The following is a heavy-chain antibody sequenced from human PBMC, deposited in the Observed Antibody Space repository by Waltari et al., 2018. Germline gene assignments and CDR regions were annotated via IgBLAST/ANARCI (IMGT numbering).Heavy chain of an antibody. CDR1: GNTFSDYY. J-gene: IGHJ4*02. CDR2: INPYSGGT. CDR3: ARAPDFDT. V-gene: IGHV1-2*02. Sequence: QVQLVQSGPEVNKPGASGKVPCKASGNTFSDYYMNWLRRAPGQGLEWMAWINPYSGGTYSAQKFQGRVTMTRDTSISTAYMELSGLTSDDTAVYYCARAPDFDTWGQGTQVTVSS.